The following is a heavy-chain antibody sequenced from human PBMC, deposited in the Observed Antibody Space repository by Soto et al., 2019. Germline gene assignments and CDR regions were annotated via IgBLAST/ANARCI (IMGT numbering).Heavy chain of an antibody. Sequence: VQLVESGGGVVQPGRSLRRSCAASGFTFCSYGMHWVRQAPGKGLEWVAVIWYDGSNKYYADSVKGRFTISRDNSKNTLYLQMNSLRAEDTAVYYCAREVPDAFDIWGQGTMVTVSS. V-gene: IGHV3-33*01. CDR3: AREVPDAFDI. D-gene: IGHD3-10*01. CDR1: GFTFCSYG. J-gene: IGHJ3*02. CDR2: IWYDGSNK.